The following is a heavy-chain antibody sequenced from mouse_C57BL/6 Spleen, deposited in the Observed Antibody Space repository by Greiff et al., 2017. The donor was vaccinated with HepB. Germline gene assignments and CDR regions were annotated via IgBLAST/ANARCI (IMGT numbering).Heavy chain of an antibody. Sequence: VQLQQSGPELVKPGASVKISCKASGYTFTDYYMNWVKQSHGKSLEWIGDINPNNGGTSYNQKFKGKATLTVDKSSSTAYMELRSLTSEDSAVYYCARGGDGYYADYWGQGTTLTVSS. CDR2: INPNNGGT. CDR3: ARGGDGYYADY. V-gene: IGHV1-26*01. CDR1: GYTFTDYY. D-gene: IGHD2-3*01. J-gene: IGHJ2*01.